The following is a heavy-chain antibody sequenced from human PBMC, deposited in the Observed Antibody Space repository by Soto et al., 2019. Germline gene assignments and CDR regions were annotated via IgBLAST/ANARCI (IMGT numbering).Heavy chain of an antibody. CDR2: IIPMFGTT. J-gene: IGHJ4*02. V-gene: IGHV1-69*06. CDR3: ARGGDGYNQAYKFYFDY. Sequence: SVKVSCKASGGTFSSYTISWLRQAPGEGLEWMGGIIPMFGTTRYAQKFQGGVTITADKSTNTAYMELSSLRSEDTAVYYCARGGDGYNQAYKFYFDYWGQGTLVTVSS. D-gene: IGHD5-12*01. CDR1: GGTFSSYT.